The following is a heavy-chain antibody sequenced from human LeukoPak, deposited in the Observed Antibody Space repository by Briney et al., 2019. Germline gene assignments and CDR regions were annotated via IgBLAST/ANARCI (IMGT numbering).Heavy chain of an antibody. CDR2: ISSSSSYI. J-gene: IGHJ6*03. V-gene: IGHV3-21*01. CDR1: GFTFSSYT. Sequence: GGSLRLSCAASGFTFSSYTMNWVRQAPGKGLEWVSSISSSSSYIYYADSVKGRFTISRDNAKNSLYLQMNSLRAEDTAVYYCARAGTDYYDSSGYYLYYYYYYMDVWGKGTTVTVSS. CDR3: ARAGTDYYDSSGYYLYYYYYYMDV. D-gene: IGHD3-22*01.